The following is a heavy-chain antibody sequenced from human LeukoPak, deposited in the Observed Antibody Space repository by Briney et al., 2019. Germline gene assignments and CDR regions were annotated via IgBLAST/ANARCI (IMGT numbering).Heavy chain of an antibody. Sequence: SETLSLTCTVSGGSISSYYWSWIRQPPGKGLEWIGYIYYSGSANYNPSLKSRVTISVDTSKNQFSLKLASVTAADTAVYYCARGGTQLTFPVWGQGTLVTVSS. CDR3: ARGGTQLTFPV. D-gene: IGHD4/OR15-4a*01. J-gene: IGHJ4*02. CDR1: GGSISSYY. CDR2: IYYSGSA. V-gene: IGHV4-59*01.